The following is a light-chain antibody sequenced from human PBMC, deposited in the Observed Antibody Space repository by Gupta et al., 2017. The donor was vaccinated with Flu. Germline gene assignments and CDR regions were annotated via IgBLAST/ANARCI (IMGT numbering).Light chain of an antibody. V-gene: IGLV8-61*02. Sequence: GTVTLTCGLSSGSVSTSYYPSWHQQTPAPALRMLIYSTNTRSSGVPDCFYGAILGNTVETTITGAQADEDDYYYSEQYMSSAGVFGGGTKLTVL. CDR3: EQYMSSAGV. CDR2: STN. J-gene: IGLJ2*01. CDR1: SGSVSTSYY.